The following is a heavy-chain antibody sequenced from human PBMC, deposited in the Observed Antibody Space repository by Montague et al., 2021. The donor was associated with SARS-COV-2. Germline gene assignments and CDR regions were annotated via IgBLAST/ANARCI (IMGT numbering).Heavy chain of an antibody. CDR2: INHSGST. Sequence: SETLSLTCAVYGGSFSGYYWSWIRQPPGKGLEWMGEINHSGSTNYNPSLKSRVTISVDTSKNRFSLKLSSVTAADTAVYYCAIPMVRGFSRAFDIWGQGTMVTVSS. V-gene: IGHV4-34*01. CDR1: GGSFSGYY. D-gene: IGHD3-10*01. J-gene: IGHJ3*02. CDR3: AIPMVRGFSRAFDI.